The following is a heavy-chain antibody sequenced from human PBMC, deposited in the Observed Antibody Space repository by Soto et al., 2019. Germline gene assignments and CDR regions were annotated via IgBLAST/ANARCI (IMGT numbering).Heavy chain of an antibody. CDR1: GFTFSSYG. D-gene: IGHD2-2*01. CDR3: AKGSVVGADYSYGMDV. J-gene: IGHJ6*02. V-gene: IGHV3-23*01. CDR2: VSGSGGSV. Sequence: EVQLLECGGDLVQPGGSLTLSCAAAGFTFSSYGMSWVRQAPGKGLEWVSAVSGSGGSVYYADSVRGRFTISRDNSKNTLYLQVNSLRAEDTAIYYCAKGSVVGADYSYGMDVWGQGTTVTVSS.